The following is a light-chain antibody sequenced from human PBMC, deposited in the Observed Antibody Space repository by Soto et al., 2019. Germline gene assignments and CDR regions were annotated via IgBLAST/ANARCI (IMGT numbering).Light chain of an antibody. CDR3: MLYMRTGISL. V-gene: IGLV8-61*01. J-gene: IGLJ2*01. Sequence: QAVVTQEPSISVSPGGTVTFTCGLSSGSVSTSYHPSWYQQTPGQTPRTLIYSTNIRSSGVPDRFSGSILGNKAALTITGAQADDESDYYCMLYMRTGISLVGGGTKVTV. CDR1: SGSVSTSYH. CDR2: STN.